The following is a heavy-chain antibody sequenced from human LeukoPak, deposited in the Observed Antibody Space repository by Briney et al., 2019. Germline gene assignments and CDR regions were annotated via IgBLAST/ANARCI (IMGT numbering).Heavy chain of an antibody. CDR2: IGTAGDT. D-gene: IGHD6-13*01. V-gene: IGHV3-13*01. CDR3: AREAAGHFDY. Sequence: QPGGSLRLSCAASGFTFSSYMHWVRQATGKGLEWVSAIGTAGDTYYPGSVKGRFTISRENAKNSLYLQMNSLRAGDTAVYYCAREAAGHFDYWGQGTLVTVSS. J-gene: IGHJ4*02. CDR1: GFTFSSY.